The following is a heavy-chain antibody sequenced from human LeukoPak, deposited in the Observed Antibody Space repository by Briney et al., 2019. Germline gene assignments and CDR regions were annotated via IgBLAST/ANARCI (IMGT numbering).Heavy chain of an antibody. D-gene: IGHD6-19*01. V-gene: IGHV3-30*03. CDR1: GFTFSSYG. CDR2: ISYDGSNK. Sequence: GRSLRLSCAASGFTFSSYGMHWVRQAPGKGLEWVAVISYDGSNKYYADSVKGRFTISRDNSKNTLYLQMNSLRAEDTAVYYCARDPRLVTVTRTGDYWGQGTLVTVSS. J-gene: IGHJ4*02. CDR3: ARDPRLVTVTRTGDY.